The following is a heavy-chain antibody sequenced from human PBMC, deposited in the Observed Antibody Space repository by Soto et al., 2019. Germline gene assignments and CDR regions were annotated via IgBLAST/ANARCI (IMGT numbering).Heavy chain of an antibody. J-gene: IGHJ5*02. Sequence: SETLSLTCSVSGGTISGYYWTWIRQPAGKGLEWIGRIYSSGNTKYNPSLQSRVTMSLDTSNNQFSLRLTSVTAADTAVYYCARGQRFSDWFDPWGQGTLVPVSS. CDR2: IYSSGNT. D-gene: IGHD3-3*01. V-gene: IGHV4-4*07. CDR3: ARGQRFSDWFDP. CDR1: GGTISGYY.